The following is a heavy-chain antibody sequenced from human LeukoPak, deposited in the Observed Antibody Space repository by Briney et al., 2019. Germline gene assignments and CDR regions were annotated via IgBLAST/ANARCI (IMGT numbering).Heavy chain of an antibody. V-gene: IGHV3-30*18. CDR3: AKIGSYALDS. CDR2: ISYDGSNK. D-gene: IGHD2-15*01. Sequence: GGSLRLSCAASGFTFSSYGMHWVRQAPGKGLEWVAVISYDGSNKYYADSVKGRFTISRDNSKNTLYLQMNSLRAEDTAVYYCAKIGSYALDSWGQGTLVTVSS. CDR1: GFTFSSYG. J-gene: IGHJ4*02.